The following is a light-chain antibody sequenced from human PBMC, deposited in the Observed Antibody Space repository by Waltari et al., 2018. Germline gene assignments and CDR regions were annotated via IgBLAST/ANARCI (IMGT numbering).Light chain of an antibody. CDR3: QQRSLWPRT. CDR2: DVY. Sequence: EIVLTQSPVTLSLSPGDTGTLSCSASQDISTDLAWYQNRPGQPPRLLVYDVYNRAAGIPPRFSGSGSGTDFTLTISSLEPEDLAVYFCQQRSLWPRTFGPGTKVEI. CDR1: QDISTD. V-gene: IGKV3-11*01. J-gene: IGKJ1*01.